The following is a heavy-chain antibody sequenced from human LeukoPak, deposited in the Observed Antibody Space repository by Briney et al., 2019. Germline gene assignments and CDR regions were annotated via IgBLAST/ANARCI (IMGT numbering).Heavy chain of an antibody. Sequence: GGSLRLSCAASGFTFSSNYMSWVRQAPGKGLEWVSVIYSGGSTYYADSVKGRFTISRDNSKNTLYLQMNSLRAEDTAVYYCARVWWLQLGLYYYYYMDVWGKGTTVTVSS. CDR2: IYSGGST. D-gene: IGHD2-21*02. J-gene: IGHJ6*03. V-gene: IGHV3-66*02. CDR1: GFTFSSNY. CDR3: ARVWWLQLGLYYYYYMDV.